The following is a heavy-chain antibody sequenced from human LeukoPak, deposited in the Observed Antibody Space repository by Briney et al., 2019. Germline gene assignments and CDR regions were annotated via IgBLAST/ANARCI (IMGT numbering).Heavy chain of an antibody. CDR1: GFTFSTYA. CDR3: ARRAGAYSHPYDY. D-gene: IGHD4/OR15-4a*01. J-gene: IGHJ4*02. CDR2: TSSSDAGT. Sequence: GGSLRLSCAASGFTFSTYAMSWVRRTPGKGLEWVAATSSSDAGTYHADSVKGRFTISRDNSKNTLYLQMNSLRAEDTAVYYCARRAGAYSHPYDYWGQGTLVTVSS. V-gene: IGHV3-23*01.